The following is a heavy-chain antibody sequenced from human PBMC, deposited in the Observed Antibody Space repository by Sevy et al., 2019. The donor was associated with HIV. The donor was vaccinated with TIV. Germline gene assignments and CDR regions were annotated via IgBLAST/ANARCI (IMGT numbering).Heavy chain of an antibody. Sequence: ASVKVSCKVSGYTLTQLSMHWVRQAPGKGLEWMGGFDPEDGKTMYAQKFQGILTMTEDTSTDTAYMQLSSLRSEDTAVYYCATGREYYNDNSGYFDYWGQGTLVTVSS. V-gene: IGHV1-24*01. J-gene: IGHJ4*02. D-gene: IGHD3-22*01. CDR1: GYTLTQLS. CDR2: FDPEDGKT. CDR3: ATGREYYNDNSGYFDY.